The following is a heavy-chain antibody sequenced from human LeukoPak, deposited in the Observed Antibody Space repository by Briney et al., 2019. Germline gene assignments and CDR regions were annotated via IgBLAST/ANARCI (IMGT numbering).Heavy chain of an antibody. CDR3: ARADFDWLLLIDY. D-gene: IGHD3-9*01. CDR1: GGSISSSSYY. V-gene: IGHV4-39*07. Sequence: PSETLSLTCTVSGGSISSSSYYWGWIRQPPGKGLEWIGSIYYSGSTYYNPSLKSRVTISVDTSKNQFSLKLSSVTAADTAVYYCARADFDWLLLIDYWGQGTLVTVSS. CDR2: IYYSGST. J-gene: IGHJ4*02.